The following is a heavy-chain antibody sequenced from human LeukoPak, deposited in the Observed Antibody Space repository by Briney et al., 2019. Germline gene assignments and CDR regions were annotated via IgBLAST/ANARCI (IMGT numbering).Heavy chain of an antibody. V-gene: IGHV4-34*01. CDR2: INHSGST. CDR1: GGSFSGYY. J-gene: IGHJ4*02. D-gene: IGHD6-6*01. Sequence: PSETLSLTCAVYGGSFSGYYWSWIRQPPGKGLEWIGEINHSGSTNYNPSLKSRVTISVDTSKNQFSLKLSSVTAADTAVHYCARQSRYSSSFVDYWGQGTLVTVSS. CDR3: ARQSRYSSSFVDY.